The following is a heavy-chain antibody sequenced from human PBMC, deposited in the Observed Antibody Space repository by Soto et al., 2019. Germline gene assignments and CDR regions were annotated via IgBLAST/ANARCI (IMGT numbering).Heavy chain of an antibody. Sequence: LRLSCAASGFTFSSSGMHWVRQAPGKGLEWVAVISYDGSKKYYADSVKGRFIISRDNSKDTVYLQMNSLRAEDTAVYYCAKEGCSSTSCVAFLDVWGRGTTVTVSS. V-gene: IGHV3-30*18. CDR3: AKEGCSSTSCVAFLDV. CDR1: GFTFSSSG. CDR2: ISYDGSKK. D-gene: IGHD2-2*01. J-gene: IGHJ6*02.